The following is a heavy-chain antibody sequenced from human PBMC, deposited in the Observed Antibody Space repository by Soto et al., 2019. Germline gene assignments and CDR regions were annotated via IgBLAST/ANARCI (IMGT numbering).Heavy chain of an antibody. CDR1: GFTFSSYA. CDR3: VKGSMIVVVIGESALFDY. CDR2: ISSNGGST. D-gene: IGHD3-22*01. J-gene: IGHJ4*02. V-gene: IGHV3-64D*06. Sequence: GGSLRLSCSPTGFTFSSYAMHWVLQAPGKGLEYVSAISSNGGSTYYADTVKGRYNISRDNSKNTLYLQMSSLRAEDTAVYYCVKGSMIVVVIGESALFDYWGQGT.